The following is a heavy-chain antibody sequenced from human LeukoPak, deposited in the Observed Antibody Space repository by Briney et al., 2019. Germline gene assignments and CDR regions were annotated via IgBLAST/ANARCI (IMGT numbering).Heavy chain of an antibody. V-gene: IGHV4-61*02. J-gene: IGHJ4*02. CDR1: GGSISSGSYY. CDR2: IYTSGST. CDR3: ARVSLLTGPLPDY. Sequence: SETLSLTCTVSGGSISSGSYYWSWIRQPAGKGLEWIGRIYTSGSTNYNPSLKSRVTISVDTSKNQFSLKLSSVTAADTAVYYCARVSLLTGPLPDYWGQGTLVTVSS. D-gene: IGHD3-9*01.